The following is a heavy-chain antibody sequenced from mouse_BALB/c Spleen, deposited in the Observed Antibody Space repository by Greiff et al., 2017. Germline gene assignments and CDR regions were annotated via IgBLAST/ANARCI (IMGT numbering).Heavy chain of an antibody. CDR2: INPSSAYT. Sequence: QVQLQQSGAELTRPGASVKMSCKASGYTFTNYTMHWVKQRPGQGLEWIGYINPSSAYTDYNQNFRDKATLTADKSSSTAYMQLISLTSEDSAVYYCARNYYGSEQNWYIDVWGAGTTVTVSS. CDR1: GYTFTNYT. CDR3: ARNYYGSEQNWYIDV. D-gene: IGHD1-1*01. V-gene: IGHV1-4*01. J-gene: IGHJ1*01.